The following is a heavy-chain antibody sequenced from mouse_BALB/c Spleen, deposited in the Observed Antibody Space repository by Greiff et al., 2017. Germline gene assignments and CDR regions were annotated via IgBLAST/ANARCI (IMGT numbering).Heavy chain of an antibody. Sequence: EVKVVDSGPELVKPGASVKISCKASGYTFTDYNMHWVKQSHGKSLEWIGYIYPYNGGTGYNQKFKSKATLTVDNSSSTAYMELRSLTSEDSAVYYCARGELDHFDYWGQGTTLTVSS. J-gene: IGHJ2*01. CDR1: GYTFTDYN. V-gene: IGHV1S29*02. D-gene: IGHD4-1*01. CDR3: ARGELDHFDY. CDR2: IYPYNGGT.